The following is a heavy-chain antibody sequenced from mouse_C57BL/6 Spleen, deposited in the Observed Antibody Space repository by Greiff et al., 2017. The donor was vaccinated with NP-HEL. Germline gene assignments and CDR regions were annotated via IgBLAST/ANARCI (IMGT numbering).Heavy chain of an antibody. D-gene: IGHD1-1*01. CDR2: ISYDGSN. V-gene: IGHV3-6*01. J-gene: IGHJ1*03. CDR1: GYSITSGYY. Sequence: EVKLEESGPGLVKPSQSLSLTCSVTGYSITSGYYWNWIRQFPGNKLERMGYISYDGSNNYNPSLKNRISITRDTSKNQFFLKLNSVTTEDTATYYCARPFYGSSPYWYFDVWGTGTTVTVSS. CDR3: ARPFYGSSPYWYFDV.